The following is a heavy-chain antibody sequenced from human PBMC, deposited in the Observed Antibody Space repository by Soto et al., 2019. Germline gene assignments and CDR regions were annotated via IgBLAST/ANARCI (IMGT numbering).Heavy chain of an antibody. J-gene: IGHJ3*02. CDR1: GVTFSSSW. V-gene: IGHV3-74*01. Sequence: PGGSPKLPCAAYGVTFSSSWMDWVRQAPGKGLVWVSRINSDGSSTSYADSVKGRFTISRDNAKNTLYLQMNSLRAEDTAVYYCARVWGITGRGFAFDIWGQGTMVTVS. D-gene: IGHD1-20*01. CDR2: INSDGSST. CDR3: ARVWGITGRGFAFDI.